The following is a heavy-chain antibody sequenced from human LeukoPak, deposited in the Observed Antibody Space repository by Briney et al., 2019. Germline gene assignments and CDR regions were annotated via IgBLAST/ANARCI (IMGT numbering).Heavy chain of an antibody. V-gene: IGHV4-39*07. Sequence: SETLSLTCTVSGGSISSSSYYWGWIRQPPGKGLEWIGSIYYSGSTNYNPSLKSRVTISVDTSKNQFSLKLSSVTAADTAVYYCARSYYGSGSYLFDWGQGTLVSVSS. CDR3: ARSYYGSGSYLFD. CDR1: GGSISSSSYY. CDR2: IYYSGST. J-gene: IGHJ4*02. D-gene: IGHD3-10*01.